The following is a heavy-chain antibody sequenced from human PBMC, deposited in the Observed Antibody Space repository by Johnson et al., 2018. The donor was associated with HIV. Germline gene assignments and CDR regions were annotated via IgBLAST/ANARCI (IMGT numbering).Heavy chain of an antibody. CDR2: IYTGGST. CDR3: ATSTASDALDI. D-gene: IGHD1-1*01. CDR1: GSTFSTYG. V-gene: IGHV3-NL1*01. Sequence: QVQLVESGGRAVQPGGSLTPSCAAPGSTFSTYGMHWVRQAPGRGLEWVAVIYTGGSTYYADSVTGRFTISRDNSKNTLFLQMNSLRADDTAMYYCATSTASDALDIWGQGTMVTVSS. J-gene: IGHJ3*02.